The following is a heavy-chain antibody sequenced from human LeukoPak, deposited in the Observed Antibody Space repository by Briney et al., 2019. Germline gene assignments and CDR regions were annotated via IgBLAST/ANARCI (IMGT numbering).Heavy chain of an antibody. J-gene: IGHJ4*02. CDR2: ISSSSSTI. D-gene: IGHD3-16*01. Sequence: GGSLRLSCAASEFPFNGYWMSWVRQAPGKGLEWVSYISSSSSTIYYADSVKGRFTISRDNAKNSLYLQMNSLRAEDTAVYYCARGRGLVDYWGQGTLVTVSS. CDR3: ARGRGLVDY. CDR1: EFPFNGYW. V-gene: IGHV3-48*01.